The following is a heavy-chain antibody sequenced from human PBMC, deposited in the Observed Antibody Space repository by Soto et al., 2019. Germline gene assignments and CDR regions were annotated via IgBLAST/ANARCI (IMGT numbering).Heavy chain of an antibody. Sequence: QVQLVESGGGVVQPGRSLRLSCAASGFTFSSYAMHWVRQAPGKGLEWVAVISYDGSNKYYADSVKGRFTISRDNSKNTLYLQMNSLRAEDTAVYYCARDGGPYYDFWSGYYPQYFQHWGQGPLVTVSS. CDR1: GFTFSSYA. CDR3: ARDGGPYYDFWSGYYPQYFQH. V-gene: IGHV3-30-3*01. CDR2: ISYDGSNK. D-gene: IGHD3-3*01. J-gene: IGHJ1*01.